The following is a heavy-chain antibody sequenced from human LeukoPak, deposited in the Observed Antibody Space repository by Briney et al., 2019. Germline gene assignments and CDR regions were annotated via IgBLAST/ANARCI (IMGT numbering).Heavy chain of an antibody. J-gene: IGHJ3*02. D-gene: IGHD3-10*01. V-gene: IGHV4-30-4*07. Sequence: PSETLSLTCAVSGGSISSGGYSWSWIRQPPGKGLEWIGYIYYSGSTYYNPSLKSRVTISVDTSKNQFSLKLSSVTAADTAVYYCARVNLMGGSGKDAFDIWGQGTMVTVSS. CDR3: ARVNLMGGSGKDAFDI. CDR1: GGSISSGGYS. CDR2: IYYSGST.